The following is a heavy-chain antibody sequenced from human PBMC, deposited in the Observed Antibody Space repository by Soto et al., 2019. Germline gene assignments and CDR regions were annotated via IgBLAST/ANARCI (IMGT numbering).Heavy chain of an antibody. Sequence: QVQLVQSGAEVKRPGSSVKVSCKASGGTFSTYGFTWVRQAPGQGLQWMGGIIPAFVTAHYAQQFQGRVTITAGESTSTAYMELSSLRFEDTAVYYCARALEEYYYDSSGYYSAHWGQGTLVTVSS. CDR2: IIPAFVTA. CDR1: GGTFSTYG. D-gene: IGHD3-22*01. V-gene: IGHV1-69*12. CDR3: ARALEEYYYDSSGYYSAH. J-gene: IGHJ4*02.